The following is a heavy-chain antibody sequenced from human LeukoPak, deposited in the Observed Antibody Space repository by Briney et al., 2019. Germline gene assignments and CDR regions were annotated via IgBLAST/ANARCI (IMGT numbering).Heavy chain of an antibody. CDR1: GGSISSGGYS. Sequence: SQTLSLTCAVSGGSISSGGYSWSWIRQPPGKGLEWIGYIYHSGSTYYNPSLKSRVTISVDTSKNQFSLKLSSLTAADTAVYYCARGLRTTMVRGIIITGRNWFDPWGQGTLVTVSS. CDR2: IYHSGST. V-gene: IGHV4-30-2*01. J-gene: IGHJ5*02. D-gene: IGHD3-10*01. CDR3: ARGLRTTMVRGIIITGRNWFDP.